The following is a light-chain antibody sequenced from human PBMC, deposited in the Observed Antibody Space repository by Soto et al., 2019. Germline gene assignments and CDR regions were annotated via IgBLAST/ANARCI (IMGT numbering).Light chain of an antibody. CDR3: QQYGSSLFT. J-gene: IGKJ3*01. CDR2: GTS. Sequence: EIVLTQSPGTLSLSPGERATLSCRASQSVSSKYLAWYQQKPGQAPRVLIYGTSIRASGVPERFSGGGSGTDFTFTITRLEPEDFALYYCQQYGSSLFTFGPGTKVDFK. CDR1: QSVSSKY. V-gene: IGKV3-20*01.